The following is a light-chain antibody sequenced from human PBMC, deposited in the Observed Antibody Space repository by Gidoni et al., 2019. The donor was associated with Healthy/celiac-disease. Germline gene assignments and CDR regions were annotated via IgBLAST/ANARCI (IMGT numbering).Light chain of an antibody. V-gene: IGKV1-8*01. Sequence: AIRMTQSPSSFSASTGDRVTITCRASQGISSYLAWYQQKPGKAPKLLIYAASTLQSGVPSRCSGSGSGTDFTLTISCLQSEDFATYYCQQYYSYPRTFGEGTRVKIK. J-gene: IGKJ1*01. CDR2: AAS. CDR1: QGISSY. CDR3: QQYYSYPRT.